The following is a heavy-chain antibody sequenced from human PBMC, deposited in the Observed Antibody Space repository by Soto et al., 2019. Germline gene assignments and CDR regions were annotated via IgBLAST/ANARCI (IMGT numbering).Heavy chain of an antibody. CDR3: AKERSADYYYGSGSYYKGYYGMDV. CDR2: ISYDGSNK. J-gene: IGHJ6*02. Sequence: QVQLVESGGGVVQPGRSLRLSCAASGFTFSSYGMHWVRQAPGKGLEWVAVISYDGSNKYYADSVKGRFTISRDNSKNTLYLQMNSLSAEDTAVYYYAKERSADYYYGSGSYYKGYYGMDVWGQETTVTVSS. CDR1: GFTFSSYG. V-gene: IGHV3-30*18. D-gene: IGHD3-10*01.